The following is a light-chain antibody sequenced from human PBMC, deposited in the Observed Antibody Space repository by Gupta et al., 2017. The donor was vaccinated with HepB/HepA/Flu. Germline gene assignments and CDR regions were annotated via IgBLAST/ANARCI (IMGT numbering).Light chain of an antibody. CDR3: AAWDDSLNGYV. CDR1: SSNIGSNT. CDR2: TNN. V-gene: IGLV1-44*01. Sequence: QSVLTQPPSASGTPGQRVTISCSGSSSNIGSNTIKWYQQLPGTAPKLLIYTNNQRPSWVPDRFSGSKSGTSASLAISGLQSDDEADYSCAAWDDSLNGYVFGTGTKVTVL. J-gene: IGLJ1*01.